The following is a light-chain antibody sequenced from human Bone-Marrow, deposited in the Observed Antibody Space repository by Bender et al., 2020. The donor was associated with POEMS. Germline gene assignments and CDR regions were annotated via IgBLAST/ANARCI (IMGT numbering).Light chain of an antibody. J-gene: IGLJ3*02. Sequence: QTVVTQEPSFSVSPGGTVTLTCGLNSGSVSTTYYPSWYQQTPGQAPRSLIYSTNTRSSGFPDRFSGSILGNKAALTITGAQADDEGDYYCLLYVGNGLWMFGGGIKVTVL. CDR2: STN. V-gene: IGLV8-61*01. CDR1: SGSVSTTYY. CDR3: LLYVGNGLWM.